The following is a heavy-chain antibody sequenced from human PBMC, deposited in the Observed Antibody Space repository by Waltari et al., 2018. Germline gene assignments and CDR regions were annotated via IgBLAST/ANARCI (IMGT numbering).Heavy chain of an antibody. CDR2: IYHSGST. J-gene: IGHJ6*03. CDR1: GYSISSGYY. Sequence: QVQLQESGPGLVKPSETLSLTCAVPGYSISSGYYWGWIRQPPGKGLEWIGSIYHSGSTYYNPSLKSRVTISVDTSKNQFSLKLSSVTAADTAVYYCARVEVYGSGSYYYYYYMDVWGKGTTVTVSS. V-gene: IGHV4-38-2*01. D-gene: IGHD3-10*01. CDR3: ARVEVYGSGSYYYYYYMDV.